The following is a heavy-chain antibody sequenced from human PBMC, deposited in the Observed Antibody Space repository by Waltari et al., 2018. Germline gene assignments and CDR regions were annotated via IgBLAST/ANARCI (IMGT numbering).Heavy chain of an antibody. CDR3: ARARRYNWNYDAFDT. D-gene: IGHD1-7*01. CDR2: INPNSGDT. CDR1: GYTFTGYY. Sequence: QVQLVQSGAEVEKPGASVKVSCQTSGYTFTGYYIYWVRQAPGQGREWMGWINPNSGDTNYPQKFQGRVTMTKDTSISKADMELSRLRSDDTAVYYCARARRYNWNYDAFDTWGQGTMVTVSS. J-gene: IGHJ3*02. V-gene: IGHV1-2*02.